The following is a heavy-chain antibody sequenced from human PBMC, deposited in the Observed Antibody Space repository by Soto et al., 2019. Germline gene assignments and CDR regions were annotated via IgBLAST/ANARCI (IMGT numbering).Heavy chain of an antibody. D-gene: IGHD2-2*01. CDR3: ARDDTDIVVVPAAMVANY. CDR2: ISAYNGNT. J-gene: IGHJ4*02. Sequence: ASVNVSCKASGYTFTSYGISWVRQAPGQGLEWMGWISAYNGNTNYAQKLQGRVTMTTDTSTSTAYMELRSLRSDDTAVYYCARDDTDIVVVPAAMVANYWGQGTLVTVSS. V-gene: IGHV1-18*01. CDR1: GYTFTSYG.